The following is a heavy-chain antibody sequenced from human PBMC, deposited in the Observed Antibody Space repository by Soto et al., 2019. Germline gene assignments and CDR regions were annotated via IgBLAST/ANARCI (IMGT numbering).Heavy chain of an antibody. CDR3: AGDPSLGGSYAFDI. J-gene: IGHJ3*02. D-gene: IGHD3-16*01. CDR1: GFTFSSYG. V-gene: IGHV3-33*01. Sequence: GGSLRLSCAASGFTFSSYGMHWVRQAPGKGLEWVAVIWYDGSNKYYADSVKGRFTISRDNSKNTLYLQMNSLRAEDTAVYYCAGDPSLGGSYAFDIWGQGTMVTVSS. CDR2: IWYDGSNK.